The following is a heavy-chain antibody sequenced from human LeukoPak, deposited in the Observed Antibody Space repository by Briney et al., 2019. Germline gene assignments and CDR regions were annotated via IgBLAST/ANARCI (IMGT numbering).Heavy chain of an antibody. CDR1: GVSISSYY. J-gene: IGHJ4*02. CDR3: ARFNRYFDWLFDY. CDR2: IYYSGST. V-gene: IGHV4-59*01. D-gene: IGHD3-9*01. Sequence: SETLSLTCTVSGVSISSYYWSWIRQPPGKGLEWIGYIYYSGSTNYNPSLKSRATISVDTSKNQFSLKLSSVTAADTAVYYCARFNRYFDWLFDYWGQGTLVTVSS.